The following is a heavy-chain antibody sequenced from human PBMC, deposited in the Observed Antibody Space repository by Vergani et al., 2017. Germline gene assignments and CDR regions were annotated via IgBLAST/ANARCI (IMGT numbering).Heavy chain of an antibody. CDR3: AREYIVATYIYYFDY. D-gene: IGHD5-12*01. Sequence: VQPVESGGGLVKPGGSLRLSCTTSGFTFSSAWMSWVRQAPGKGLEWVAFIRYDGSNKYYADSVKGRFTISRDNSKNTLYLQMNSLRAEDTAVYYCAREYIVATYIYYFDYWGQGTLVTVSS. J-gene: IGHJ4*02. CDR1: GFTFSSAW. CDR2: IRYDGSNK. V-gene: IGHV3-30*02.